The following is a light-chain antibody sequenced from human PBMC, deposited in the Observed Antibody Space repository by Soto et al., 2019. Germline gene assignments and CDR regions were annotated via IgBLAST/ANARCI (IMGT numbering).Light chain of an antibody. CDR3: QQYGSSPPYT. V-gene: IGKV3-20*01. J-gene: IGKJ2*01. CDR2: GAS. CDR1: QSVSSSY. Sequence: EIVLTQSPGTLSLSPGERATLSCRASQSVSSSYLAWYQQKPGQAPRLLIYGASSRATGIPDRFSGSGSGTDFTLTISRLEPEDFAVYYGQQYGSSPPYTVGQGNKLEIK.